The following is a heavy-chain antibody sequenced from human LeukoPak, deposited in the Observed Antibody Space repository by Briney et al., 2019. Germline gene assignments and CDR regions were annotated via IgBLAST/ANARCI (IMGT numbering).Heavy chain of an antibody. J-gene: IGHJ4*02. D-gene: IGHD2-2*01. CDR3: ARTILPALDY. V-gene: IGHV3-30*19. CDR2: IDYGGSYK. Sequence: GGSLRLSCAASGFTLSTYGMHWVRQAPGKGLEWVAFIDYGGSYKYYADSAKGRFTISRDNSRNTLYLQMNSLRVEDTAVYYCARTILPALDYWGQGTLVTVSS. CDR1: GFTLSTYG.